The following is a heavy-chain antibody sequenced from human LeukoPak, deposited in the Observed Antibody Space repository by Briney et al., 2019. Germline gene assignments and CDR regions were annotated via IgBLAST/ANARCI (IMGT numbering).Heavy chain of an antibody. V-gene: IGHV3-74*01. Sequence: GGSLRLSCAASGFTFSSYWMHWVRQAPGKGLVWVSRINSDGSSTSYADSVKGRFTISRDNAKNTLYLRMNSLRAEDTAVYYCARVLEWLYYYDSSGYSHWGQGTLVTVSS. J-gene: IGHJ4*02. CDR1: GFTFSSYW. CDR3: ARVLEWLYYYDSSGYSH. D-gene: IGHD3-22*01. CDR2: INSDGSST.